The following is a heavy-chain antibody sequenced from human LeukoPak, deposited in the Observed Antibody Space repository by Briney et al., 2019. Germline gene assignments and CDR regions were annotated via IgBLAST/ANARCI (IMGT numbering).Heavy chain of an antibody. CDR3: ARGEVRREWLAANFDY. CDR1: GYTFTSYY. CDR2: INPNSGGT. J-gene: IGHJ4*02. D-gene: IGHD6-19*01. V-gene: IGHV1-2*02. Sequence: ASVKVSCKASGYTFTSYYMHWVRQAPGQGLEWMGWINPNSGGTNYAQKFQGRVTMTRDTSISTAYMELSRLRSDDTAVYYCARGEVRREWLAANFDYWGQGTLVTVSS.